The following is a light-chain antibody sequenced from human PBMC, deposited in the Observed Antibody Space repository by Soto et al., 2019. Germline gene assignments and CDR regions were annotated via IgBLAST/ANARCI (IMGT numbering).Light chain of an antibody. CDR1: QSIGPY. J-gene: IGKJ1*01. CDR2: AAT. Sequence: IQMTQSPSSLSASVGDRVTITCRASQSIGPYVNWYQQKPGKPPKLLISAATNLADGVPSRFGGSGSGTDFTLSVSSLQPEDFATYYCQQSYSLPVWTFGQGTKVDIK. V-gene: IGKV1-39*01. CDR3: QQSYSLPVWT.